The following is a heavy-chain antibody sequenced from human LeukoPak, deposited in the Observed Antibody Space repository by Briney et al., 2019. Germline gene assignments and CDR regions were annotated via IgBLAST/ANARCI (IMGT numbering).Heavy chain of an antibody. V-gene: IGHV3-9*01. CDR2: ISWNSGSI. CDR3: AKDSVGWPRSSSAFDI. D-gene: IGHD5-12*01. J-gene: IGHJ3*02. Sequence: GGSLRLSCAASEITFEDYAMHWVRQAPGKGLEWVSGISWNSGSIAYADSVKGQFTISRDNAKNSLYLQMNSLRPEDTALYYCAKDSVGWPRSSSAFDIWGQGTRVTVSS. CDR1: EITFEDYA.